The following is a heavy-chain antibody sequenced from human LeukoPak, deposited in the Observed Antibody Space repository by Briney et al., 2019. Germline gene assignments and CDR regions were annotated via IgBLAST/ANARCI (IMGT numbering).Heavy chain of an antibody. CDR3: AKGDYYDLDY. J-gene: IGHJ4*02. V-gene: IGHV3-23*01. Sequence: QPGRSLRLSCAASGFTFSTYGMNWVRQAPGKGLEWVSIITSGVGITYYADSVKGRFTISRDNSRNTLYLQMNSLTAEDTAVYYCAKGDYYDLDYWGQGTLVTVSS. CDR1: GFTFSTYG. CDR2: ITSGVGIT. D-gene: IGHD3-22*01.